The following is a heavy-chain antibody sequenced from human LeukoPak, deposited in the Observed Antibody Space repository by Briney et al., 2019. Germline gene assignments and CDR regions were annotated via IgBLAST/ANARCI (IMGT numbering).Heavy chain of an antibody. D-gene: IGHD4-17*01. CDR3: ASSREEVTTSPYFDY. V-gene: IGHV4-30-4*08. CDR2: IYYSEST. Sequence: SETLSLTCTVSGGSISSGDYYWSWIRQPPGKGLEWIGYIYYSESTYYNPSLKSRVTISVDTSKNQFSLKLSSVTAADTAVYYCASSREEVTTSPYFDYWGQGTLVTVSS. J-gene: IGHJ4*02. CDR1: GGSISSGDYY.